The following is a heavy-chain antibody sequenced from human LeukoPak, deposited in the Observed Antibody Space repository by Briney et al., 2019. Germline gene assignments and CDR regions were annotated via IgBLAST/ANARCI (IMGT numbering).Heavy chain of an antibody. D-gene: IGHD4/OR15-4a*01. V-gene: IGHV3-74*01. J-gene: IGHJ4*02. Sequence: GGSLRLSCAASGFPFGSYWMHWVRQAPGKGLVWVSRIDNDGSGTIYADSVKGRFTISSDNAKNTLYLQMSSLRADDTAVYYCARDLYGGLVWGQGTLVTVSS. CDR1: GFPFGSYW. CDR3: ARDLYGGLV. CDR2: IDNDGSGT.